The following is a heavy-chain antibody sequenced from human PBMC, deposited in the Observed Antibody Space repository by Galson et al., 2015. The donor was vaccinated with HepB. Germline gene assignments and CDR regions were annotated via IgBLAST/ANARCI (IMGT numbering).Heavy chain of an antibody. Sequence: SVKVSCKASGGTFSSYAISWVRQAPGQGLEWMGGIIPIFGTANYAQKFQGRVTITADESTSTAYMELSSLRSEDTAVYYCARVSKRYCSGGSCYAIDYWGQGTLVTVSS. V-gene: IGHV1-69*13. CDR3: ARVSKRYCSGGSCYAIDY. D-gene: IGHD2-15*01. J-gene: IGHJ4*02. CDR2: IIPIFGTA. CDR1: GGTFSSYA.